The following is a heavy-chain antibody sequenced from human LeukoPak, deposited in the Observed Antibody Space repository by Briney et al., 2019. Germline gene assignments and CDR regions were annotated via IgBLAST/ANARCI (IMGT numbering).Heavy chain of an antibody. CDR2: ISSSSSYI. CDR3: AREHYFFDWVGHEGAFDI. J-gene: IGHJ3*02. D-gene: IGHD3/OR15-3a*01. CDR1: GFTFSSYS. Sequence: GGSLRLSCAASGFTFSSYSMNWVRQAPGKGLEWVSSISSSSSYIYYADSVKGRFTISRDNAKNSLYLQMNSLRAEDTAVYYCAREHYFFDWVGHEGAFDIWGQGTMVTVSS. V-gene: IGHV3-21*01.